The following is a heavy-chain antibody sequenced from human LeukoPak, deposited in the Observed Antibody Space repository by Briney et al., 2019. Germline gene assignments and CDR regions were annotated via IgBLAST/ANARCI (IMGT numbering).Heavy chain of an antibody. Sequence: GGSLRLSCAASGFTFSSYSMNWVRQAPGKGLEWVSSISSSSSYIYYADSVKGRFTISRDNANNSLYLQMNSLRAEDTAVYYCARAPIAVAGTGALFDYWGQGTLVTVSS. CDR1: GFTFSSYS. CDR2: ISSSSSYI. V-gene: IGHV3-21*01. D-gene: IGHD6-19*01. CDR3: ARAPIAVAGTGALFDY. J-gene: IGHJ4*02.